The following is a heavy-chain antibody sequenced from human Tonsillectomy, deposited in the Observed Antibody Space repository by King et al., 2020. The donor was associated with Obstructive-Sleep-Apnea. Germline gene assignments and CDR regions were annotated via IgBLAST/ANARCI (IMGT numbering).Heavy chain of an antibody. CDR1: GGSISSYY. D-gene: IGHD3-16*01. J-gene: IGHJ3*02. Sequence: VQLQESGPGLVKPSETLSLTCTVSGGSISSYYWSWIRQPPGKGLEWIGYIHYSGSSNYNPSLKSRVTISVHSSKNQFSLKLSSVAAADTAVYYCARQGGPDAFDIWGQGTMVTVSS. CDR3: ARQGGPDAFDI. CDR2: IHYSGSS. V-gene: IGHV4-59*08.